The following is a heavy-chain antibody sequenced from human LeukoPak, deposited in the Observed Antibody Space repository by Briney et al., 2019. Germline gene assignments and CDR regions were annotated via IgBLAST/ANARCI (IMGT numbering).Heavy chain of an antibody. J-gene: IGHJ6*03. CDR2: IVVGSGNT. D-gene: IGHD2-2*01. CDR3: AADSTGVVPALPYYYYYMDV. V-gene: IGHV1-58*02. CDR1: GFTFTSSA. Sequence: SVKVSCKASGFTFTSSAMQWVRQARGQRLEWIGWIVVGSGNTNYAQKFQERVTITRDMSTSTAYMELSSLRSVDTAVYYCAADSTGVVPALPYYYYYMDVWGKGTTVTVSS.